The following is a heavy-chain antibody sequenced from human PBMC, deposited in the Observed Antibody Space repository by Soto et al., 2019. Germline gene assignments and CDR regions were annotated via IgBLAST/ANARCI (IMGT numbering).Heavy chain of an antibody. D-gene: IGHD6-13*01. CDR1: GGTFSSYA. Sequence: SVKVSFKASGGTFSSYAFSWVRQAPGQGLEWMGGIIPIFGTANYAQKFQGRVTITADESTSTAYMELSSLRSEDTAVYYCARGLGSRQQLADHDAFDIWGQGTMVTVSS. V-gene: IGHV1-69*13. J-gene: IGHJ3*02. CDR2: IIPIFGTA. CDR3: ARGLGSRQQLADHDAFDI.